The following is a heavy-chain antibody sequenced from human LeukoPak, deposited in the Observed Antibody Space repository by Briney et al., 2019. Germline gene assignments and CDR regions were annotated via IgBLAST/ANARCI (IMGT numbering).Heavy chain of an antibody. Sequence: GGSLRLSCAASGFTFSSYSMNWVRQAPGKGLEWVSSISSSSSYIYYADSVKGRFTISRDNAKNSLYLQMNSLRAEDTAVYYCAREGSSSEAFDIWGQGTMVTVSS. CDR1: GFTFSSYS. J-gene: IGHJ3*02. V-gene: IGHV3-21*01. CDR3: AREGSSSEAFDI. D-gene: IGHD6-6*01. CDR2: ISSSSSYI.